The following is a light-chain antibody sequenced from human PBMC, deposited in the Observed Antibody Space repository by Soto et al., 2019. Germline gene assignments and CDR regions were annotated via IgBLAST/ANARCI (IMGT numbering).Light chain of an antibody. CDR2: DDT. Sequence: QSVLTQPASVSGSPGQSITISCTGTVGLVSWYQQHPGKVPKLIIYDDTKRPSGVSSRFSGSKSGNTASLTISGLQTEDEADYYCSSFTSKSTLIFGGGTKVTVL. J-gene: IGLJ2*01. CDR3: SSFTSKSTLI. CDR1: VGL. V-gene: IGLV2-14*02.